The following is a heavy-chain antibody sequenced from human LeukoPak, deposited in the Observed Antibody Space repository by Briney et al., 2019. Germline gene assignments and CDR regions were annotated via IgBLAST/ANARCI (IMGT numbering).Heavy chain of an antibody. V-gene: IGHV3-23*01. CDR1: GFSFSSYA. J-gene: IGHJ3*02. CDR2: ISGNGGST. D-gene: IGHD3-3*01. Sequence: GGSLRLSCTASGFSFSSYAMTWVRQAPGKGLEWVSAISGNGGSTKYADSAKGRFTISRDNSKNTLYLQMNSLRAEDTAVYYCARDPYRFLEWLSNAFDIWGQGTMVTVSS. CDR3: ARDPYRFLEWLSNAFDI.